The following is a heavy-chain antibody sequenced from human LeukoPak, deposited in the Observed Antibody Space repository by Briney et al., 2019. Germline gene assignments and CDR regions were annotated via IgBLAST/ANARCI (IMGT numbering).Heavy chain of an antibody. Sequence: ASVTVSCKASGYTFTGYYMPWVRQAPGQGLEWMGWINPNSGGTSYAQKFQGRVTMTRDTSISTAYMDLTSLRFDDTAMYYCTRGGFGSGWEFDCWGQGTLVSVSS. J-gene: IGHJ4*02. CDR1: GYTFTGYY. D-gene: IGHD6-19*01. V-gene: IGHV1-2*02. CDR3: TRGGFGSGWEFDC. CDR2: INPNSGGT.